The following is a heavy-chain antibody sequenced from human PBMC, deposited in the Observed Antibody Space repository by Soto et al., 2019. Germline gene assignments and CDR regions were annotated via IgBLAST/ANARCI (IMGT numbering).Heavy chain of an antibody. CDR3: ARVFWSGYFYYMDV. J-gene: IGHJ6*03. V-gene: IGHV1-8*01. Sequence: AASVKVSCKASGYTFTSYDINWVRQATGQGLEWMGWMNPNSGNTGYAQKFQGRVTMTRNTSISTAYMELSSLRSEDTAVYYCARVFWSGYFYYMDVWGKGTTVTVSS. CDR1: GYTFTSYD. D-gene: IGHD3-3*01. CDR2: MNPNSGNT.